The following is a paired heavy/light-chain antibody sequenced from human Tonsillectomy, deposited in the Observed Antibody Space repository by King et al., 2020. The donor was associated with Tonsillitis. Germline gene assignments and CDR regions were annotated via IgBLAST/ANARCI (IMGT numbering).Heavy chain of an antibody. CDR3: ARLLSLYDGSVYHLDY. J-gene: IGHJ4*02. D-gene: IGHD3-22*01. CDR2: IYPGDSDT. CDR1: GYRFASYW. V-gene: IGHV5-51*01. Sequence: EVQLVQSGAEVKKPGESLQISCKSSGYRFASYWLAWVRQMPGRGLEWMGIIYPGDSDTRYSPSFQGQVTISADKSISTAYLQWSRLKASDTAMYYCARLLSLYDGSVYHLDYWGQGTLVTVSS.
Light chain of an antibody. V-gene: IGKV3-11*01. CDR3: QQRSSWPPA. CDR1: QSINSN. Sequence: EIVLTQSPATLSLSPGERATLSCRASQSINSNLAWYQQRPGQAPRLLIYDASKRATGIPARFSGSGSATDFTLTISSLEPEDFAVYYCQQRSSWPPAFGGGTKLEI. CDR2: DAS. J-gene: IGKJ4*01.